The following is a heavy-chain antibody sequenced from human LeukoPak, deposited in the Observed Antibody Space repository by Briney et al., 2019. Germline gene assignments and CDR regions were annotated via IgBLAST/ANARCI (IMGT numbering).Heavy chain of an antibody. D-gene: IGHD3-9*01. CDR1: GYTFTGYY. V-gene: IGHV1-2*04. CDR2: INPNSGGT. Sequence: GGSLRLSCAASGYTFTGYYMHWVRQAPGQGLEWMGWINPNSGGTNYAQKFQGWVTMTRDTSISTAYMELSRLRSDDTAVYYCARGKSTDVLRYFDWLNYYGMDVWGQGTTVTVSS. CDR3: ARGKSTDVLRYFDWLNYYGMDV. J-gene: IGHJ6*02.